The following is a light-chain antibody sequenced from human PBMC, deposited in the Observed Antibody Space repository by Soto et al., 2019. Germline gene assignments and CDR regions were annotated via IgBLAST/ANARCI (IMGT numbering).Light chain of an antibody. V-gene: IGKV4-1*01. CDR2: WAS. J-gene: IGKJ4*01. CDR3: QQYYSTPPT. CDR1: QSVLYSSNNKNY. Sequence: DIVMTQSPDSLAVSLGERANLNCKSSQSVLYSSNNKNYLAWYQQKPGQPPKLLIYWASTRESGVPDRFSGSGSGTDFTLTISSLQAEDVAVYYCQQYYSTPPTFGGGTKV.